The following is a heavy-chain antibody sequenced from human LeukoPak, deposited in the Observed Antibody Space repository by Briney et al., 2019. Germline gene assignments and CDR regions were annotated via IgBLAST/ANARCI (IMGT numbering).Heavy chain of an antibody. CDR2: INPSGGST. V-gene: IGHV1-46*01. CDR3: ARAVGIVVVPAAIKGFDY. D-gene: IGHD2-2*02. CDR1: GYTFTSYG. J-gene: IGHJ4*02. Sequence: ASVKVSCKASGYTFTSYGISWVRQAPGQGLEWVGIINPSGGSTSYAQKFQGRVTMTRDTSTSTVYMELSSLRSEDTAVYYCARAVGIVVVPAAIKGFDYWGQGTLVTVSS.